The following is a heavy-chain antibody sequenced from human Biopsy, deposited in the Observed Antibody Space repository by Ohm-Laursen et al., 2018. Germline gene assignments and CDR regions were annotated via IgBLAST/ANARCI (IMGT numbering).Heavy chain of an antibody. J-gene: IGHJ3*02. CDR1: GFTFSDYY. D-gene: IGHD3-22*01. V-gene: IGHV3-11*01. CDR3: ARSTYYYESSGTRRGLDI. CDR2: INSVGTI. Sequence: SLRLSCAASGFTFSDYYMSWIRQAPGKGLEWVSNINSVGTIYYADSVRGRFTISRDNAKNSLYLQMNNLSAEDTAVYYCARSTYYYESSGTRRGLDIWGQGTMVTVSS.